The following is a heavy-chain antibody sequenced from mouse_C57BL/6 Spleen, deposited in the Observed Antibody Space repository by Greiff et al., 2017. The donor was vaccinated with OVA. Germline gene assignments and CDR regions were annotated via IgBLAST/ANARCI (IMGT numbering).Heavy chain of an antibody. CDR2: IHPNSGST. Sequence: QVQLQQPGAELVKPGASVKLSCKASGYTFTSYWMHWVKQRPGQGLEWIGMIHPNSGSTNYNEKFKSKATLTVDKSSSTAYMQLSSLTSEDSAVYYCARREDYYGSSYVYWGQGTLVTVSA. D-gene: IGHD1-1*01. CDR3: ARREDYYGSSYVY. V-gene: IGHV1-64*01. CDR1: GYTFTSYW. J-gene: IGHJ3*01.